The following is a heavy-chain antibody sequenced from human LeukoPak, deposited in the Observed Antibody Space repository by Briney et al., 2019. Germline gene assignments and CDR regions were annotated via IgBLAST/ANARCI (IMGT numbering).Heavy chain of an antibody. CDR3: IREGTCSSSAPFDY. V-gene: IGHV3-49*04. CDR2: IRSKTYGGTK. J-gene: IGHJ4*02. D-gene: IGHD6-6*01. Sequence: GSLRPSCTASGFTFGAYAMNWVRQAPGKGLEWLGFIRSKTYGGTKEYDASVKGRGTIPRDDSKNNAYLEMNSLQTEDRAIYYCIREGTCSSSAPFDYWGQGTLVTVSS. CDR1: GFTFGAYA.